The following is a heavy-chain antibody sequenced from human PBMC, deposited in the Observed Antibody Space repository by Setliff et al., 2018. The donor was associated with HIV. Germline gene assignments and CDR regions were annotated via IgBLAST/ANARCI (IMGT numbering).Heavy chain of an antibody. Sequence: ASVKVSCKASGYSFINYGISWVRQAPGQGLEWMGWISAYNGNTDYAQRFLDRVTMTIDTATSRAYMELRSLRSDDTAVYFCARLGSGWSDSYYYAMDIWGQGTTVTV. D-gene: IGHD6-19*01. CDR3: ARLGSGWSDSYYYAMDI. J-gene: IGHJ6*02. CDR1: GYSFINYG. V-gene: IGHV1-18*01. CDR2: ISAYNGNT.